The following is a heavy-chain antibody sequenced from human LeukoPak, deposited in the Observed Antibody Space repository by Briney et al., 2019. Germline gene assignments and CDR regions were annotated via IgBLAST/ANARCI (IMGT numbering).Heavy chain of an antibody. CDR3: ARENGRGVISPYFDY. D-gene: IGHD3-10*01. CDR2: IYSNGRT. V-gene: IGHV3-66*01. CDR1: GFTVSSNF. Sequence: GGSLRLSCAASGFTVSSNFMSWVRQAPGKGLEWVSVIYSNGRTTYADSVKGRFIISRDNSKNTLNLQMNSLRDEDTAVYYCARENGRGVISPYFDYWGQGIPATVS. J-gene: IGHJ4*02.